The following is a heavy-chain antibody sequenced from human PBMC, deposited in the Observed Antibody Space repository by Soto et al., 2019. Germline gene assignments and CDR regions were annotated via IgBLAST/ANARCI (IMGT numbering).Heavy chain of an antibody. CDR3: ARRSWAAAAPGGMDV. Sequence: PGESLKISCKGSGYSFTSYWIGWVRQMPGKGLEWMGIIYPGDSDTRYSPSFQGQVTISADKSISTAYLQWSSLKASDTAMYYCARRSWAAAAPGGMDVWGQGTTVTVSS. D-gene: IGHD6-13*01. CDR2: IYPGDSDT. CDR1: GYSFTSYW. V-gene: IGHV5-51*01. J-gene: IGHJ6*02.